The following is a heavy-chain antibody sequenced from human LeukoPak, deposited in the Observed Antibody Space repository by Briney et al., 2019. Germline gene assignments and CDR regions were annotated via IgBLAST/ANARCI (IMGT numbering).Heavy chain of an antibody. Sequence: ASVKVSCKASGYTFTSYAMHWVRQAPGQRLEWMGWSNAGNGNTKYSQEFQGRVTITRDTSASTAYMELSSLGSEDMAVYYCARGIYSSSWPLDYWGQGTLVTVSS. CDR2: SNAGNGNT. CDR1: GYTFTSYA. V-gene: IGHV1-3*02. CDR3: ARGIYSSSWPLDY. J-gene: IGHJ4*02. D-gene: IGHD6-13*01.